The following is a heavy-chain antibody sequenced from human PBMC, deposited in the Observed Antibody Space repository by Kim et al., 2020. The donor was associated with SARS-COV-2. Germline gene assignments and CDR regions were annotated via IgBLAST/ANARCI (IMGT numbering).Heavy chain of an antibody. Sequence: GGSLRLSCAASGFTFSSYAMSWVRQAPGKVLEWVSAISDNGGGTYYGDSVKGRFTISRDNSKNTLYLQMNSLRAEDTAVYYCAKVTWDGLDDYWGQGTLVTVSS. D-gene: IGHD6-19*01. J-gene: IGHJ4*02. V-gene: IGHV3-23*01. CDR3: AKVTWDGLDDY. CDR1: GFTFSSYA. CDR2: ISDNGGGT.